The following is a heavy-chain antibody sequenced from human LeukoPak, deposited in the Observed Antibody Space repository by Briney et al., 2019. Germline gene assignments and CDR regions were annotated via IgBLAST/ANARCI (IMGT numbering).Heavy chain of an antibody. CDR3: ASALWFGELELDP. CDR2: SGST. CDR1: GGSISSSSYF. Sequence: SETLSLTCTVSGGSISSSSYFWGWIRQPPGTGLEWIGSSGSTYYNPSLKSRVTISVDMSKNQFSMKLSSVTAADTAVYYCASALWFGELELDPWGQGTLVTVSS. D-gene: IGHD3-10*01. J-gene: IGHJ5*02. V-gene: IGHV4-39*01.